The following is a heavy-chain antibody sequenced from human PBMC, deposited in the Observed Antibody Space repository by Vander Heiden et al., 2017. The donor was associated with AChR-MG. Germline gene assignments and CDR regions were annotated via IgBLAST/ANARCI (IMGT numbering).Heavy chain of an antibody. CDR2: ITATSSYI. J-gene: IGHJ4*02. D-gene: IGHD6-13*01. CDR1: GFTFSSYT. V-gene: IGHV3-21*01. CDR3: ARDHSSNWSF. Sequence: VQLVESGGGLVTPGGSLSLSLAASGFTFSSYTMNWVRQARGKGLEWVSSITATSSYIYYADSGKGRFTISRDNAKNSLYLQMNTLRAEDTAVYYCARDHSSNWSFWGQGTLVTVSS.